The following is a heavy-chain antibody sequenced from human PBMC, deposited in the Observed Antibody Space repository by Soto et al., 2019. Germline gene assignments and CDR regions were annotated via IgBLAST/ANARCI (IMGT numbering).Heavy chain of an antibody. J-gene: IGHJ5*01. CDR2: ISGSGDNT. CDR3: GKEQKLSYYNGFDS. D-gene: IGHD3-16*02. CDR1: GFTFSSYA. Sequence: PGGSLRLSCAASGFTFSSYAMSWVRQAPGKGLEWVSAISGSGDNTYYADSVKGRFTISRDNSKNTLSLQMNSLRAQDTAVYYCGKEQKLSYYNGFDSWGQGTLVTVSS. V-gene: IGHV3-23*01.